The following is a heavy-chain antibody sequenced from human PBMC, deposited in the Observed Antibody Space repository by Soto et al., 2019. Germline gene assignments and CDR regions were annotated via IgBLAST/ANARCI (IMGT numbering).Heavy chain of an antibody. CDR1: GGTFSSYA. CDR3: GLIFGVVRTYGMGV. D-gene: IGHD3-3*01. CDR2: IIPIFGTA. Sequence: SVKVSCKASGGTFSSYAISWVRQAPGQGLEWMGGIIPIFGTANYAQKFQGRVTITADESTSTAYMELSSLRSEDTAVYYCGLIFGVVRTYGMGVWGQGTTVTVSS. V-gene: IGHV1-69*13. J-gene: IGHJ6*02.